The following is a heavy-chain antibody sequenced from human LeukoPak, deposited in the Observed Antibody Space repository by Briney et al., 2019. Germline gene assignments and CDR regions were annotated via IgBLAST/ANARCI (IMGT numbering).Heavy chain of an antibody. CDR2: INPNSGGT. CDR1: GYTFTGYY. Sequence: ASVKVSCKASGYTFTGYYMHWMRQAPGQGLEWMGWINPNSGGTNYAQKFQGRVTITRDTSISTAYMELSRLRSDDTAVYYCARLSDSSGYYYNYWGQGTLVTVSS. D-gene: IGHD3-22*01. J-gene: IGHJ4*02. CDR3: ARLSDSSGYYYNY. V-gene: IGHV1-2*02.